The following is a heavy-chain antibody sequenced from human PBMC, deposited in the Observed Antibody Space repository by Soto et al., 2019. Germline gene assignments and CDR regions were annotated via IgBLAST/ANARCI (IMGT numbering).Heavy chain of an antibody. J-gene: IGHJ5*02. D-gene: IGHD4-4*01. CDR1: GDTFGRFT. Sequence: AASVKVSCKASGDTFGRFTINWVRQAPGQGLEWMGGIKPISDITNYAQRFQGRVTFTADASTSTVYLELSSLRSEDTAMYYCARDPSTINKLIGVWFDPWGQGTLVTV. CDR2: IKPISDIT. V-gene: IGHV1-69*13. CDR3: ARDPSTINKLIGVWFDP.